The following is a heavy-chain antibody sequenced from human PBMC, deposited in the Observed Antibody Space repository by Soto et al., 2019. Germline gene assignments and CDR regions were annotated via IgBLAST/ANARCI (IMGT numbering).Heavy chain of an antibody. CDR2: IRGNGNPP. Sequence: GGSLRLPCSASGFTFSSYAMHWVRQAPGKGLEYVSGIRGNGNPPFYADSVKGRFTISRDNSKNTLYLQMSSLSADDTAVYYCVKSRGGNNFDFFDWGQGALVTVSS. V-gene: IGHV3-64D*06. D-gene: IGHD5-12*01. CDR1: GFTFSSYA. J-gene: IGHJ4*02. CDR3: VKSRGGNNFDFFD.